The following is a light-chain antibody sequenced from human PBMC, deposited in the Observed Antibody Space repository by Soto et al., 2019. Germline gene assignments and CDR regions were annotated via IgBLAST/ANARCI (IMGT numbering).Light chain of an antibody. CDR2: SNN. J-gene: IGLJ1*01. CDR1: SSNIGSNP. CDR3: AAWDGSLNGYV. V-gene: IGLV1-44*01. Sequence: QSALTQPPSASGTPGQKVTISCSGSSSNIGSNPVNWYQQVPGTAPKLLISSNNPRPSGVPARFSGSKSGTSASLAISGLQSDDEADYYCAAWDGSLNGYVFGTGTKLTVL.